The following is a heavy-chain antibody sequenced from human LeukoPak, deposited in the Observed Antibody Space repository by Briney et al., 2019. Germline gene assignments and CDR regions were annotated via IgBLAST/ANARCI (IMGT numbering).Heavy chain of an antibody. CDR3: ARRSEFGVLYYMDA. D-gene: IGHD3-16*01. J-gene: IGHJ6*03. V-gene: IGHV3-48*04. CDR1: GFTFSTYS. CDR2: ISGSSGTI. Sequence: GGSLRLSCAASGFTFSTYSMNWVRQAPGKGLEWVSYISGSSGTIYYADSVKGRFTISRDNAKTSLYLQMNSLRAEDTAIYYCARRSEFGVLYYMDAWGKGTTVTVSS.